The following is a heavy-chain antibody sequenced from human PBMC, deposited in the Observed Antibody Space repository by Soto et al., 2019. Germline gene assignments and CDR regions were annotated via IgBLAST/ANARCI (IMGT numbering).Heavy chain of an antibody. CDR1: GFIFNTYD. CDR2: ISYDGSNK. J-gene: IGHJ6*02. CDR3: AKGQHCSSTSCYFYYYGMDV. D-gene: IGHD2-2*01. Sequence: QVQLVESGGGVVQPGRSLRLSCAASGFIFNTYDMHWVRQAPGKGLEWVAVISYDGSNKYYADSVKGRLTISRDNSKKILDLQMNSLRHEDTAVYYCAKGQHCSSTSCYFYYYGMDVWGQGTKVAVSS. V-gene: IGHV3-30*18.